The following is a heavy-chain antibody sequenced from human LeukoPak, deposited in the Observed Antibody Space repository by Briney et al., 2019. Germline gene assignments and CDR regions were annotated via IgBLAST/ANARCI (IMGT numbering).Heavy chain of an antibody. Sequence: SETLSLTCAVYGGSFSGYYLSWIRQPPGKGLEWIGEINHSGSTNYNPSLKSRVTISVDTSKNQFSLKLSSVTAADTAVYYCARARSYDYVWGSYPRPYYFDYWGQGTLVTVSS. D-gene: IGHD3-16*02. J-gene: IGHJ4*02. V-gene: IGHV4-34*01. CDR1: GGSFSGYY. CDR2: INHSGST. CDR3: ARARSYDYVWGSYPRPYYFDY.